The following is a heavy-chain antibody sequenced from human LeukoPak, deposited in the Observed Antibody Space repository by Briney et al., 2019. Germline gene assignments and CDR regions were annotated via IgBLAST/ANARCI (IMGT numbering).Heavy chain of an antibody. CDR2: ISVDGSDK. V-gene: IGHV3-33*08. Sequence: GGSLRLSCAASGFTFSSYWMSWVRQAPGKGLEWVAVISVDGSDKYYADSVKGRFTISRDNSNNTLYLQMNSLRVEDTAMYYCARGSFFSTARWFDPWGQGTLVTVSS. J-gene: IGHJ5*02. CDR3: ARGSFFSTARWFDP. D-gene: IGHD3/OR15-3a*01. CDR1: GFTFSSYW.